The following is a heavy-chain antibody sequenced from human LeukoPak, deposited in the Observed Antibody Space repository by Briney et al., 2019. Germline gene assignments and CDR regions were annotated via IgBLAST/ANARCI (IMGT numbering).Heavy chain of an antibody. D-gene: IGHD3-22*01. Sequence: SETLSLTCAVSGYSISSGYYWGWIRQPPRKGLEWIGSIYHNGNTYYNPSLKSRVTISVDTSKNEFSLKLSSVTAADTAVYYCARGRTMIVVVPWYFDYWGQGTLVTVSS. CDR2: IYHNGNT. V-gene: IGHV4-38-2*01. CDR1: GYSISSGYY. CDR3: ARGRTMIVVVPWYFDY. J-gene: IGHJ4*02.